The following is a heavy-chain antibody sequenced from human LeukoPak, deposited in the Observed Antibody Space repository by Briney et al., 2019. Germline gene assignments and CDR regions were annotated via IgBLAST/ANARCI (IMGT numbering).Heavy chain of an antibody. CDR1: GFTFSGSA. CDR2: IRSKANSYAT. Sequence: GGSLRLSCAASGFTFSGSAMHWIRQASGKGLEWVGRIRSKANSYATAYAASVKGRFTISRDDSKNTAYLQMNSLRAEDTAVYYCARVGYSYGIDYWGQGTLVTVSS. D-gene: IGHD5-18*01. J-gene: IGHJ4*02. CDR3: ARVGYSYGIDY. V-gene: IGHV3-73*01.